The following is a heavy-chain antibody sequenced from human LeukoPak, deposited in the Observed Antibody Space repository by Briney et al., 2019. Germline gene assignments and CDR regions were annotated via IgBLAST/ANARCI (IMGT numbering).Heavy chain of an antibody. J-gene: IGHJ4*02. CDR3: ARDDGTGDDY. CDR2: MNPNSGNT. Sequence: ASVKVSCKASGYTFTSYYINWVRQATAQGLEWMGWMNPNSGNTGYAQKFQGRVTITRNTSISTAYMEMSSLRSEDTAVYHCARDDGTGDDYWGQGTLVTVSS. CDR1: GYTFTSYY. D-gene: IGHD5-24*01. V-gene: IGHV1-8*03.